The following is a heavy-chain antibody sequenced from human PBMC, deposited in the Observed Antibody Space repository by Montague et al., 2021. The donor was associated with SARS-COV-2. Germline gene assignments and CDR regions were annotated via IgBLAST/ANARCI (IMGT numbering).Heavy chain of an antibody. V-gene: IGHV4-34*01. CDR1: GGSLGGYD. D-gene: IGHD2-2*01. CDR2: ISHGGST. J-gene: IGHJ6*02. Sequence: SETLSLTCAVYGGSLGGYDWGWIRQPPGEGLEWIAEISHGGSTSYNPSLKSRVTISVDTSKNQFSLKRSSATAADTAVYYCARVPYRLLFVPRYYGMDVWGQGTTVTVSS. CDR3: ARVPYRLLFVPRYYGMDV.